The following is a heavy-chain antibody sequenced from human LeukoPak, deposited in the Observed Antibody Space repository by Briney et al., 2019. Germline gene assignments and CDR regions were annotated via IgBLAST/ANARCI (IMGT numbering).Heavy chain of an antibody. CDR2: IKQEGSDK. J-gene: IGHJ4*02. CDR3: AIAPYIAVAGYFDY. CDR1: GFTFSSYW. V-gene: IGHV3-7*02. Sequence: GGSLRLSCAASGFTFSSYWMSWVRQAPGKGLEWVANIKQEGSDKYYVDSVKGRFTISRDNAKNSLYLQMNSLRAEDTAVYYCAIAPYIAVAGYFDYWGQGTLVTVSS. D-gene: IGHD6-19*01.